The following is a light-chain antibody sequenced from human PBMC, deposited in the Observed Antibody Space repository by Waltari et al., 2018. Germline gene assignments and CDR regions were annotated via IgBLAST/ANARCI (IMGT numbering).Light chain of an antibody. CDR3: QVWHPAIDPGV. Sequence: SYVLTQPPSVSVAPGETARITCGGDNIGSYSVHWYQQRPGQAPVLVIFYDRDRPSGIPERFSGSNSGNTATLTSTRVEAGDEANYYCQVWHPAIDPGVFGPGTEVTV. CDR2: YDR. V-gene: IGLV3-21*04. CDR1: NIGSYS. J-gene: IGLJ1*01.